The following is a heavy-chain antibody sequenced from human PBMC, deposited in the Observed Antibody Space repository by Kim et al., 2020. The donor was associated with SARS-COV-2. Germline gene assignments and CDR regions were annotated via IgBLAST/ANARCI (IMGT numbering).Heavy chain of an antibody. D-gene: IGHD3-3*01. V-gene: IGHV3-30*18. Sequence: GGSLRPSCVVSGFNFNYYGMHWVRQAPGKGLEWVAGISYEGSKKFYADSLMGRFTISRDSSKNTLYLQMDSLISEDTAVYYCAKRGGVFDFSSSSYIDY. CDR3: AKRGGVFDFSSSSYIDY. CDR2: ISYEGSKK. CDR1: GFNFNYYG. J-gene: IGHJ4*01.